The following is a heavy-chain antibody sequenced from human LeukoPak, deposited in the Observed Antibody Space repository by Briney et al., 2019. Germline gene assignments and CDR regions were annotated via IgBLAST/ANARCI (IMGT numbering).Heavy chain of an antibody. V-gene: IGHV3-21*01. D-gene: IGHD1-26*01. CDR3: ARGLLLGPQYYFDY. Sequence: GGSLRLSCAASGFTFSSYSMNRVRQAPGKGLEWVSSISSSSSYIYYADSVKGRFTISRDNAKNSLYLQMNSLRAEDTAVYYCARGLLLGPQYYFDYWGQGTLVTVSS. J-gene: IGHJ4*02. CDR1: GFTFSSYS. CDR2: ISSSSSYI.